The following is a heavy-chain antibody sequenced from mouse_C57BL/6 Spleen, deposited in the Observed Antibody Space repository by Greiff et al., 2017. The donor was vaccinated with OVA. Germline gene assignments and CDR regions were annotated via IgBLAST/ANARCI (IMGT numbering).Heavy chain of an antibody. CDR2: IYPGDGDT. J-gene: IGHJ2*01. CDR1: GYAFSSSW. Sequence: QVQLKQSGPELVKPGASVKISCKASGYAFSSSWMNWVKQRPGKGLEWIGRIYPGDGDTNYNGKFKGKATLTADKSSSTAYMQLSSLTSEDSAVYFCASPTAQATDFDYWGQGTTLTVSS. CDR3: ASPTAQATDFDY. D-gene: IGHD3-2*02. V-gene: IGHV1-82*01.